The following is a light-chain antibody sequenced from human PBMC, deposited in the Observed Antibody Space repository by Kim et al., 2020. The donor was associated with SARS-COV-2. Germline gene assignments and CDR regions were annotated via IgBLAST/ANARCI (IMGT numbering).Light chain of an antibody. V-gene: IGLV2-14*03. CDR3: SSYSSGDTWV. CDR2: DVT. Sequence: GQSITISCTGSSSDIGGYNYVSWFQQHPGKAPKLMIYDVTKWPSGISSRFSGSKSGNTASLTISGLQAEDEADYYCSSYSSGDTWVFGGGTKLTVL. J-gene: IGLJ3*02. CDR1: SSDIGGYNY.